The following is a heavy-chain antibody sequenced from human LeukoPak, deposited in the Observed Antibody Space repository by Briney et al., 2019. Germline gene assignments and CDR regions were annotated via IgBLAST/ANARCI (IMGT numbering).Heavy chain of an antibody. CDR2: INPSGSVK. V-gene: IGHV3-7*03. CDR1: GFTFSTYW. CDR3: AKDYDFWSGTPSFDY. D-gene: IGHD3-3*01. J-gene: IGHJ4*02. Sequence: GGSLRLSCAASGFTFSTYWMNWARQAPGKGLEWVASINPSGSVKYYVNSVKGRFTISRDNAKNSLYLQMSNLRAEDTAVYYCAKDYDFWSGTPSFDYWGQGTLVTVSS.